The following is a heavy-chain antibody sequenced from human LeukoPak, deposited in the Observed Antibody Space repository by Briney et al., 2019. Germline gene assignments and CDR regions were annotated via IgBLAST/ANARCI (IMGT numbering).Heavy chain of an antibody. V-gene: IGHV4-34*01. CDR3: ARVLTPGYSYGYDY. D-gene: IGHD5-18*01. CDR2: VNHSGST. CDR1: GGSFSGYY. J-gene: IGHJ4*02. Sequence: PSETLSLTCAVYGGSFSGYYWSWIRQPPGKGLEWIGEVNHSGSTNYNPSLKSRVTISVDTSKNQFSLKLSSVTAADTAVYCCARVLTPGYSYGYDYWGQGTLVTVSS.